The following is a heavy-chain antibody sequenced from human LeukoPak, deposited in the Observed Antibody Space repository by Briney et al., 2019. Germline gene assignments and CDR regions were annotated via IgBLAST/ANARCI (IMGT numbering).Heavy chain of an antibody. D-gene: IGHD3-9*01. CDR1: GGTFSSYA. V-gene: IGHV1-69*06. CDR3: ARSRYFDSTYYYGMDV. CDR2: IIPIFGTA. J-gene: IGHJ6*04. Sequence: SVKVSCKASGGTFSSYAISWVRQAPGQGLEWMGGIIPIFGTANYAQKFQGRVTITADKSTSTAYMELSSPRSEDTAVSYCARSRYFDSTYYYGMDVWGKGTTVTVSS.